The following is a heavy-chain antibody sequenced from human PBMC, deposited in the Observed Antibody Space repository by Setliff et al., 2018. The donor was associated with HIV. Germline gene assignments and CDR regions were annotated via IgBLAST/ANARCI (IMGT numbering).Heavy chain of an antibody. CDR1: GGSISSGPYF. CDR3: ARGGSYYKLDY. CDR2: IYTNGAT. J-gene: IGHJ4*02. V-gene: IGHV4-61*09. D-gene: IGHD3-10*01. Sequence: LSLTCTVSGGSISSGPYFWSWIRQPAGKAVEWMGHIYTNGATKYNPSLKSRVTISRDTSKNQFSLKLTSVTAADTAVYYCARGGSYYKLDYWGQGTLVTVSS.